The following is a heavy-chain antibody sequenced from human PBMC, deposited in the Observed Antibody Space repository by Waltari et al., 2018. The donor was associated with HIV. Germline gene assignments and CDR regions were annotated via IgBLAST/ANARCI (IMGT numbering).Heavy chain of an antibody. V-gene: IGHV3-7*04. CDR3: ARGGFYGSGSKVN. Sequence: EVQLVESGGGLVQPGGSLRLSCAASGFTFSSYWMSWVHQAPGKGLGWVANIKQDGSEKYYVDSVKCRFTISRDNAENSLYLQMNSLRAEDTAVYYCARGGFYGSGSKVNWGQGTLVTVSS. J-gene: IGHJ4*02. D-gene: IGHD3-10*01. CDR1: GFTFSSYW. CDR2: IKQDGSEK.